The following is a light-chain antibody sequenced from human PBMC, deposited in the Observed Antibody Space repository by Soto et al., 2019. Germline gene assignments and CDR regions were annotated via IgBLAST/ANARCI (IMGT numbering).Light chain of an antibody. V-gene: IGKV3-11*01. J-gene: IGKJ5*01. CDR2: DAY. CDR1: QSFRGL. CDR3: QLPHMWPIT. Sequence: EVVFTQAPVTLSLYQGKTATLSCRASQSFRGLLAWYQQKPGQAPRLLIYDAYNRATGIPPRFSGSGSGTDFTLTSSSREPEDSVVYYCQLPHMWPITFAQGTRLEIK.